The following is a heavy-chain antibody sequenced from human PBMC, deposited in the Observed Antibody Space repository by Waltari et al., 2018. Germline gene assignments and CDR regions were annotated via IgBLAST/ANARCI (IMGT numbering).Heavy chain of an antibody. J-gene: IGHJ6*03. CDR1: GCSVSSCLHY. CDR2: IYHSGTT. Sequence: QVQLRESGPGLVKPSQTPSLTCSVSGCSVSSCLHYWGWSRQSPGKGLEWIGYIYHSGTTYYNPSLRGRLTLSVDTSNYQSSLKLTSVTAADTAVYYCARVVKYYDSFGFPSDYMDVWGKGTTVIISS. CDR3: ARVVKYYDSFGFPSDYMDV. V-gene: IGHV4-30-4*08. D-gene: IGHD3-22*01.